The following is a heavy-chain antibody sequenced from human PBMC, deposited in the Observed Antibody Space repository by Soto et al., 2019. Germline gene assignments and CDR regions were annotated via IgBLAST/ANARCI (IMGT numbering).Heavy chain of an antibody. J-gene: IGHJ4*02. CDR3: ARDWAAAGPFDY. Sequence: ASVKVSCKASGCTFTSYGISCVRQAPGQGPEWMGWISAYNGNTNYAQKLQGRVTMTTDTSTSTAYMELRSLRSDDTAVHSCARDWAAAGPFDYWGQGTLVPVSP. V-gene: IGHV1-18*01. CDR2: ISAYNGNT. D-gene: IGHD6-13*01. CDR1: GCTFTSYG.